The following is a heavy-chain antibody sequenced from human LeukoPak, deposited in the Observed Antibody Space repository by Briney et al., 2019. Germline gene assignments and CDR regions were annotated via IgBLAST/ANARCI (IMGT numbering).Heavy chain of an antibody. Sequence: ASETLSLTCTVSGGSISSYYWSWIRQPPGKGLEWIGYIYYSGSTNYNPSLKSRVTISVDTSKTQFSLKLSSETAADTAVYYCARVMTTVVTLDAFDIWGQGTMVTVSS. CDR1: GGSISSYY. CDR2: IYYSGST. D-gene: IGHD4-23*01. CDR3: ARVMTTVVTLDAFDI. J-gene: IGHJ3*02. V-gene: IGHV4-59*01.